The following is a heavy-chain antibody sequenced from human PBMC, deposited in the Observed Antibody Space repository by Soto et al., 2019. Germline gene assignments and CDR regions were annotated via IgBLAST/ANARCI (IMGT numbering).Heavy chain of an antibody. J-gene: IGHJ3*02. V-gene: IGHV4-59*11. CDR1: GVSIGSHF. CDR3: ARLQYTVVTALDI. Sequence: SETLSLTCSVSGVSIGSHFWSWIRQAPGKGPELVGYIYHTVNTNYNPALKSRVTISTDTSKNQLSLQLTSVTAADTAVYYCARLQYTVVTALDIWGQGTMVTVSS. CDR2: IYHTVNT. D-gene: IGHD2-15*01.